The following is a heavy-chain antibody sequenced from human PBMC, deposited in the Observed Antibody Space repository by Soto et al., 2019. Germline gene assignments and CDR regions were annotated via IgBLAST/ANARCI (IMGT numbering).Heavy chain of an antibody. V-gene: IGHV2-5*02. CDR1: GFSLSTSGVG. J-gene: IGHJ1*01. CDR2: IYWDDDK. CDR3: AHRQEEVDISSWYSGYFQH. Sequence: QITLKESGPTLVKPTQTLTLTCTFSGFSLSTSGVGVGWIRQPPGKALEWLALIYWDDDKRYSPSLKSRLTITKDTSKNQVVLTMTNMDPVDTATYYCAHRQEEVDISSWYSGYFQHWGQGTLVTVSS. D-gene: IGHD6-13*01.